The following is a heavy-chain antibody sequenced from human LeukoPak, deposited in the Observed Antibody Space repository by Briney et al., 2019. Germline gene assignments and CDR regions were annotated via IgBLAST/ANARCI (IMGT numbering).Heavy chain of an antibody. J-gene: IGHJ4*02. CDR3: AREGTADVVAALFDY. V-gene: IGHV1-2*02. CDR1: GYTFTGYY. Sequence: ASVKVSCKASGYTFTGYYMHWVRLAPGQGLEWMGWINPNSGGTNYAQKFQGRVTMTRDTSISTAYMELSRLRSDDTAVYYCAREGTADVVAALFDYWGQGTLVTVSS. D-gene: IGHD2-15*01. CDR2: INPNSGGT.